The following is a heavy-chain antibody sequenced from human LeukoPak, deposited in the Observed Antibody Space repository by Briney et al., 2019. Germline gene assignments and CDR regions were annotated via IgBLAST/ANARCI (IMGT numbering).Heavy chain of an antibody. V-gene: IGHV4-59*08. CDR2: IYYSGST. CDR3: ARHQDGDYFDY. D-gene: IGHD4-17*01. CDR1: GGSISTHY. Sequence: PSETLSLTCTVSGGSISTHYWSWIRQPPGKGLEWIGYIYYSGSTNYNPSLKSRVTISVDTSKNQFPLKLSSVTAADTAVYYCARHQDGDYFDYWGQGTLVTVSS. J-gene: IGHJ4*02.